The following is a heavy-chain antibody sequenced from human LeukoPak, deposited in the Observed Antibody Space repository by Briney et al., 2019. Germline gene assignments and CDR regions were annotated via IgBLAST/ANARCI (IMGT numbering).Heavy chain of an antibody. J-gene: IGHJ4*02. Sequence: GGSLGLSCAASGFTFNTYVISWVRHAPGKGLEGVSSMRGSGSCTYYADSVKGRFTISRDNSKNTLYLRMNSLRAEDTAVYYCATARGYSSEYKWGQGTLVTVSS. D-gene: IGHD6-19*01. V-gene: IGHV3-23*01. CDR2: MRGSGSCT. CDR1: GFTFNTYV. CDR3: ATARGYSSEYK.